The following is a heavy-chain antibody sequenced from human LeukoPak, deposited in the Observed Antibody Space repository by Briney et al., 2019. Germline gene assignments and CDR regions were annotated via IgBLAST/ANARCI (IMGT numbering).Heavy chain of an antibody. D-gene: IGHD6-6*01. Sequence: GGSLRLSCAAYGFTFSYYWMSWVRQAPGKGLEWVANIKQDGSDKNYVDSLKGRFTISRDNAKNSLYLQMNSLRAEDTAVYYCARIGYSSSSFDYWGQGTLVTVSS. J-gene: IGHJ4*02. V-gene: IGHV3-7*01. CDR3: ARIGYSSSSFDY. CDR1: GFTFSYYW. CDR2: IKQDGSDK.